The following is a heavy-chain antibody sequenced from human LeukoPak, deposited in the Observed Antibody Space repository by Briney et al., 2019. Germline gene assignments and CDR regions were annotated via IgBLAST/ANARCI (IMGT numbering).Heavy chain of an antibody. CDR2: ISGSGGST. V-gene: IGHV3-23*01. D-gene: IGHD3-22*01. Sequence: GGSLRLSCAASGFTFSSYAMSWVRQAPGKGLEWASAISGSGGSTYYADSVKGRFTISRDNSKNTLYLQMNSLRAEDTAVYYCAKDPKPTYYYDSSGYKFDYWGQGTLVTVSS. J-gene: IGHJ4*02. CDR3: AKDPKPTYYYDSSGYKFDY. CDR1: GFTFSSYA.